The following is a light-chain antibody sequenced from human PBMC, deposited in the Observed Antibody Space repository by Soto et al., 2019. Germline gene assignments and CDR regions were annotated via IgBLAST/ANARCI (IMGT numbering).Light chain of an antibody. CDR1: GSDVGNYNY. J-gene: IGLJ2*01. V-gene: IGLV2-8*01. Sequence: QSALTQPPSASGSPGQSVTISCTGTGSDVGNYNYVSWYQQHPGKVPKLMIYEVSKRPSGVPDRFSGSKSGNTASLTVSGLQAEDEADYYCSSYAGSNSFVFGGGTKLTVL. CDR3: SSYAGSNSFV. CDR2: EVS.